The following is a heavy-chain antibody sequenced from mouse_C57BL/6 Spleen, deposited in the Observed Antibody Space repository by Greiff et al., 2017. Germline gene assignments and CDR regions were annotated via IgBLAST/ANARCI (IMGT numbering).Heavy chain of an antibody. CDR2: IDPSDSYT. CDR3: ARSALRYFDY. D-gene: IGHD1-1*01. Sequence: VQLQQPGAELVKPGASVKLSCKASGYTFTSYWMQWVKQRPGQGLEWIGEIDPSDSYTNYNQKFKGKATLTVDTSSSTAYMQLSSLTSEDSAVYYCARSALRYFDYWGQGTTLTVSS. J-gene: IGHJ2*01. V-gene: IGHV1-50*01. CDR1: GYTFTSYW.